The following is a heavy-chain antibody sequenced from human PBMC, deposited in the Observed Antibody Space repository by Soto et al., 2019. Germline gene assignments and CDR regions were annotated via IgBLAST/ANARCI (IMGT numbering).Heavy chain of an antibody. CDR3: AKVRFLEWLKSDAFDI. CDR2: ISGSGGST. Sequence: GGSLRLSCAASGFTFSSYAMSWVRQAPGKGLEWVSAISGSGGSTYYADSVKGRFTISRDNSKNTLYLQMNSLRAEDTAVYYCAKVRFLEWLKSDAFDIWGQGTMVTVSS. V-gene: IGHV3-23*01. CDR1: GFTFSSYA. D-gene: IGHD3-3*01. J-gene: IGHJ3*02.